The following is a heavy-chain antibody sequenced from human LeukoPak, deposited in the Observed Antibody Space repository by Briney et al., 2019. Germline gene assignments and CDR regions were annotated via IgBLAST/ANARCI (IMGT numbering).Heavy chain of an antibody. CDR2: ISGSGGST. D-gene: IGHD1-1*01. V-gene: IGHV3-23*01. J-gene: IGHJ4*02. CDR3: ARGGLETAVKYFFDY. Sequence: GGSLRLSCAASGFTFSSYAMSWVRQAPGKGLEWVSAISGSGGSTYYADSVKGRFTISRDNSKNTVYLQMNTLRAEDTAVYYCARGGLETAVKYFFDYWSQGTLVTVSS. CDR1: GFTFSSYA.